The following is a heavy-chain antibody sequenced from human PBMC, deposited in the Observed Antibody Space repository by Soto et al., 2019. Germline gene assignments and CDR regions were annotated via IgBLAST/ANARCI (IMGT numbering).Heavy chain of an antibody. CDR1: GGSISSYH. CDR2: IYYSGST. D-gene: IGHD2-2*01. Sequence: SETLSLTCTVSGGSISSYHWSWIRQPPGKGLEWIGYIYYSGSTNYNPSLKSRVTISVDTSKNQFSLKLSSVTAVDTAVYYCARDDARDGMDVWGQGTTVTVSS. CDR3: ARDDARDGMDV. V-gene: IGHV4-59*01. J-gene: IGHJ6*02.